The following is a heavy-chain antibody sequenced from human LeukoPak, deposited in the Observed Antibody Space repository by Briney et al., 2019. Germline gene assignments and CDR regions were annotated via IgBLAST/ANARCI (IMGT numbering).Heavy chain of an antibody. Sequence: GGSLRLSCAASGFTFSGSAMHWVRQAPGKGLEWVAVISYDGSNKYYADSVKGRFTISRDNSKNTLYLQMNSLRAEDTAVYYCAKGRFPYSGSYYDYWGQGTLVTVSS. D-gene: IGHD1-26*01. J-gene: IGHJ4*02. CDR2: ISYDGSNK. CDR3: AKGRFPYSGSYYDY. V-gene: IGHV3-30*04. CDR1: GFTFSGSA.